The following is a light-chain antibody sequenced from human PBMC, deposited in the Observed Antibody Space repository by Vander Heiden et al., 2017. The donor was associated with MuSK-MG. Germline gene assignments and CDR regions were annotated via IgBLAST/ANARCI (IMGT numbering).Light chain of an antibody. Sequence: EIVSTQSPATLSLSPGERATLSCRASQSLSRNLAWYQHKPGQAPRLLIYDASTRAPGIPARFSGSGSGTDFTLTITSLAPQDFAVYYCQLQTFGQGTRVEIK. V-gene: IGKV3-11*01. CDR1: QSLSRN. CDR3: QLQT. J-gene: IGKJ1*01. CDR2: DAS.